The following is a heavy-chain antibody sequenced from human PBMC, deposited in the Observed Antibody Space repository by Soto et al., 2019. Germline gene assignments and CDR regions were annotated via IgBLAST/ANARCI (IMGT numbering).Heavy chain of an antibody. CDR2: INSDGSST. J-gene: IGHJ3*01. V-gene: IGHV3-74*01. CDR3: ARPQYLPDDVFDV. CDR1: AFTVTNYY. Sequence: GCLRFCCAASAFTVTNYYMQWVRQAPGKGLVWASRINSDGSSTSHAGSVKGRFTISRDNAKNTLYLQMSSLRAEDTAVYYCARPQYLPDDVFDVWGRGTVVAVSS. D-gene: IGHD2-2*01.